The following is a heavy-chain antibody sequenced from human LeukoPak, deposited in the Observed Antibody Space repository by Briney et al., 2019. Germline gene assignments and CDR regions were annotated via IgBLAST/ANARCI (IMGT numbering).Heavy chain of an antibody. CDR3: ARVTLSGYDTYYFGY. J-gene: IGHJ4*02. CDR1: GGSISSYY. D-gene: IGHD5-12*01. CDR2: IYYSGST. V-gene: IGHV4-59*01. Sequence: SETLSLTCTVSGGSISSYYWSWIRQPPGKGLEWIGYIYYSGSTNYNPSLKSRVTISVDTSKNQFSLKLSSVTAADTAVYYCARVTLSGYDTYYFGYWGQGTLVTVSS.